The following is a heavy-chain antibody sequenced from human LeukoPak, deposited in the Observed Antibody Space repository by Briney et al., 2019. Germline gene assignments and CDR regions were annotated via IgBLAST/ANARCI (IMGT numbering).Heavy chain of an antibody. CDR1: GFTFSSYG. V-gene: IGHV3-23*01. Sequence: GGTLRLSCAASGFTFSSYGMSWVRQAPGKGLEWVSAISGSGGSTYYADSVKGRFTISRDNSKNTLYLQMNSLRAEDTAVYYCAKDLQWGDGYNPTQNYFDYWGQGTLVTVSS. J-gene: IGHJ4*02. CDR2: ISGSGGST. CDR3: AKDLQWGDGYNPTQNYFDY. D-gene: IGHD5-24*01.